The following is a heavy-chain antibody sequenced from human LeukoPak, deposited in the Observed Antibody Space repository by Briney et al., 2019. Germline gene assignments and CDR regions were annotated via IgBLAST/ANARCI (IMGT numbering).Heavy chain of an antibody. CDR3: ASPPRYSSSSDYFDY. D-gene: IGHD6-6*01. CDR1: GGSFSGYY. J-gene: IGHJ4*02. CDR2: INHSGST. Sequence: SETLSLTCAVYGGSFSGYYWSWIRQPPGKGLEWIGEINHSGSTNYNPSLKSRVTISVDTSKNQFSLKLSSVTAADTAVYYCASPPRYSSSSDYFDYWGQGTLVTVSS. V-gene: IGHV4-34*01.